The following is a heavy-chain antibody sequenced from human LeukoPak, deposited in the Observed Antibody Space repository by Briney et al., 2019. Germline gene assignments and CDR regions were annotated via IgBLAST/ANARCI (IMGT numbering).Heavy chain of an antibody. D-gene: IGHD4-17*01. V-gene: IGHV5-51*01. CDR3: ARRAVTTGYFDY. J-gene: IGHJ4*02. CDR1: GYSFTSYW. Sequence: ESLKISCKGSGYSFTSYWIAWVRQMPGKGLEWMGIIYPGDFDTRYSPSFQGQVTISADKSISTAYLQWSSLKASDTAVYYCARRAVTTGYFDYWGQGSLVTVSS. CDR2: IYPGDFDT.